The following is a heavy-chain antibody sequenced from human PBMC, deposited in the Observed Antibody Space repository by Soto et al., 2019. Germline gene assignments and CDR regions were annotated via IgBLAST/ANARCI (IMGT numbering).Heavy chain of an antibody. D-gene: IGHD1-26*01. Sequence: CLTLSCAASGFTFSSYGMHWVRQAPGKGLEWVAVISYDGSNKYYADSVKGRFTISRDNSKNTLYLQMNSLRAEDTAVYYYAKALDPIEELPLYYYYGMDVWGPGTTVTVSS. CDR3: AKALDPIEELPLYYYYGMDV. V-gene: IGHV3-30*18. J-gene: IGHJ6*02. CDR2: ISYDGSNK. CDR1: GFTFSSYG.